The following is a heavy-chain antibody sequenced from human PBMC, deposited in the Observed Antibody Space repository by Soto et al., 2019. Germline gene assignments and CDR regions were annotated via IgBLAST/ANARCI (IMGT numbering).Heavy chain of an antibody. CDR3: ASIGSSWTADY. CDR2: IWYDGSNK. D-gene: IGHD6-13*01. V-gene: IGHV3-33*01. J-gene: IGHJ4*02. CDR1: GFTFSSYG. Sequence: QVQLVESGGGVVQPGRSLRLSCAASGFTFSSYGMHWVRQAPGKGLEWVVVIWYDGSNKYYADSVKGRFTISRDNSKNTLYLQMNSLRAEDTAVYYCASIGSSWTADYWGQGTLVTVSS.